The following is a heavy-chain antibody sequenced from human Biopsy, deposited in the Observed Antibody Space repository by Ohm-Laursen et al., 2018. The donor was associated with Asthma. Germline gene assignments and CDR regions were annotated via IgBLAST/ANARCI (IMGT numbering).Heavy chain of an antibody. CDR2: IYYSGST. V-gene: IGHV4-31*03. CDR1: GGSINIGDYY. Sequence: TLSLTCPVSGGSINIGDYYWSRIRQHPVKGLEWIGHIYYSGSTYYNPSLKSRVSISLDTSKNQFSLRLSSVTAADTAMYYCARIPRRSGSYFVDYWGQGTLVTVSS. D-gene: IGHD3-22*01. J-gene: IGHJ4*02. CDR3: ARIPRRSGSYFVDY.